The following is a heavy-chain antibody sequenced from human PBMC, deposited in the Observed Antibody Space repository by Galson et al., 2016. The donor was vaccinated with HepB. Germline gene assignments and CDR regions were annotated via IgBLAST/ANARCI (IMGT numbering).Heavy chain of an antibody. J-gene: IGHJ5*02. V-gene: IGHV3-21*01. D-gene: IGHD2-2*01. CDR3: AKDALPPAIFYADWFDP. Sequence: SLRLSCAASGFAFRTYSMNWVRQTPGKGLEWVASITGTDYYTYYADSIKDRFTISRDNPRNLLHLQMNSLRVDDSAIYYCAKDALPPAIFYADWFDPWGQGTLVTVSS. CDR2: ITGTDYYT. CDR1: GFAFRTYS.